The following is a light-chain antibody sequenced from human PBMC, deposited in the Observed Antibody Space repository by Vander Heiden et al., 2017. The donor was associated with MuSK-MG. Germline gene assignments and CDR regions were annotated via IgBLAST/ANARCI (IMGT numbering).Light chain of an antibody. CDR2: EDN. V-gene: IGLV6-57*02. CDR3: QSYDSSNRGV. CDR1: SGSIASNY. Sequence: NFMLTQPHSVSESPGKTVTISCTGSSGSIASNYVPWYQQRPGSAPTTVIYEDNQRPSGVPDRFSGSIDSSSNSASLTISGLKTEDEADYYSQSYDSSNRGVFGGGTKLTVL. J-gene: IGLJ3*02.